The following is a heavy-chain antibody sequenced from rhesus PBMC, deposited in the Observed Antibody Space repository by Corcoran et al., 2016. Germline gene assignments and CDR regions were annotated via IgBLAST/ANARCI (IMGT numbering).Heavy chain of an antibody. CDR1: GYSISTSRPG. V-gene: IGHV2-95*01. Sequence: QVTLKESGPALVKHTQTLTLTCTFSGYSISTSRPGVGWIRQPPGKALEWVASIYWNDSNYCSTSLKSRLTIPKDTSQHQVVLTLTNMEPVDAATYYCARVRQAAVFGLVIIHNGFDVWGPGVLVTGSS. CDR2: IYWNDSN. D-gene: IGHD3-3*01. J-gene: IGHJ5-1*01. CDR3: ARVRQAAVFGLVIIHNGFDV.